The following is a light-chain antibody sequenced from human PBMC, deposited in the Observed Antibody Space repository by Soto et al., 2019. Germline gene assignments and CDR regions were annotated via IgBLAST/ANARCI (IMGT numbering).Light chain of an antibody. V-gene: IGLV2-14*01. Sequence: QSALIQPASVSGSPGQSITISCTGTSRDVGGSNYVSWYQHHPHRAPKLLIYEVSYRPSGVSSRFPGSKSGNTASLTISGLQAEDEADYYCSSYTSSNTLEVFGVGTKLTVL. CDR3: SSYTSSNTLEV. CDR1: SRDVGGSNY. CDR2: EVS. J-gene: IGLJ1*01.